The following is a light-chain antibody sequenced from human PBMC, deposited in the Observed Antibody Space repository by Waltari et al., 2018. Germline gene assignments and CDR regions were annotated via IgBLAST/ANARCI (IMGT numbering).Light chain of an antibody. CDR3: QQLSGYPFT. J-gene: IGKJ3*01. CDR1: QDISTY. V-gene: IGKV1-9*01. Sequence: DIQLTQSPSFLSASVGDRVTITCRASQDISTYLAGYQQKPGKAPKLLIHAVSTLQAGVPSRFSGGGSGTEFTLTISSLQPEDFATYYCQQLSGYPFTFGPGTKVDIK. CDR2: AVS.